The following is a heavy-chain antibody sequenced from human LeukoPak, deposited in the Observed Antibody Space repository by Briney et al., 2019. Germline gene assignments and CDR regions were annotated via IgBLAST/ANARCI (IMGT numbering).Heavy chain of an antibody. D-gene: IGHD6-25*01. CDR1: GGSFSGYY. J-gene: IGHJ4*02. CDR3: ARGFVAAV. V-gene: IGHV4-34*01. Sequence: PSETLSLTCAVYGGSFSGYYWSWIRQPPGKGLEWIGEINHSGSTNYNPSLKGRVTISVDTSKNQFSLKLSSVTAADTAVYYCARGFVAAVWGQGTLVTVSS. CDR2: INHSGST.